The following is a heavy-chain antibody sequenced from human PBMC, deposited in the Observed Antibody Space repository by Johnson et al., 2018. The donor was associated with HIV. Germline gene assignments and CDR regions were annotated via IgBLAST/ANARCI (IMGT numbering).Heavy chain of an antibody. CDR2: ICYDGTHK. V-gene: IGHV3-30*03. D-gene: IGHD4-23*01. CDR1: GYTFRSSG. CDR3: ASPGSVVTGVAFDI. J-gene: IGHJ3*02. Sequence: QVQLVESGGGVVQPGRSLRLSCAASGYTFRSSGMHWVRQAPGKGLEWVAVICYDGTHKYYADSVKGRFTISRDNSKNTLYLQMNSLRAEATAVYYCASPGSVVTGVAFDIWGQGTMVTVSS.